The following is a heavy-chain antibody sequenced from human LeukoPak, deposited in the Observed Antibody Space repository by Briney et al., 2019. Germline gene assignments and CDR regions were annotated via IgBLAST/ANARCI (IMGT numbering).Heavy chain of an antibody. J-gene: IGHJ6*03. D-gene: IGHD3-10*01. CDR3: ARTMVRGSATVYYYYYMDV. CDR1: GGTFSTYT. CDR2: IIPMFGTG. Sequence: SVTVSCKASGGTFSTYTITWVRQAPGQGLEWMGGIIPMFGTGNYAQKFQGRITITTDESSSTAYMELSSLGSEDTAVYYCARTMVRGSATVYYYYYMDVWGKGTTVTVSS. V-gene: IGHV1-69*05.